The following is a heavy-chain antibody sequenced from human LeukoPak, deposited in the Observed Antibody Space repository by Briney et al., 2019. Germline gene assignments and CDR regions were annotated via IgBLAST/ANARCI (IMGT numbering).Heavy chain of an antibody. D-gene: IGHD1-26*01. V-gene: IGHV1-18*01. J-gene: IGHJ4*02. CDR1: GYTFTSYG. Sequence: ASVKVSCKASGYTFTSYGISWVRQAPGQGLEWVGWISAYNGNTNYAQKLQGRVTMTTDTSTSTAYMELRSLRSDDTAVYYCARSGPTTEMYYFDYWGQGTLVTVSS. CDR3: ARSGPTTEMYYFDY. CDR2: ISAYNGNT.